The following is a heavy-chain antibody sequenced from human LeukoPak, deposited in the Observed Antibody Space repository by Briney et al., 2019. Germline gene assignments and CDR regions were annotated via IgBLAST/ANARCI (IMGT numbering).Heavy chain of an antibody. CDR2: LSYDGTNG. D-gene: IGHD6-19*01. Sequence: GGSLRLSCAASGFAYSAYGMHRVRQAPGKGLEWVAVLSYDGTNGYYAGSVKGRLTISRDNSKNTLDLQMNSVRSEETAVYYCAKGLNSGWYGQAFGLWGQGTLVTVSS. J-gene: IGHJ4*02. CDR1: GFAYSAYG. CDR3: AKGLNSGWYGQAFGL. V-gene: IGHV3-30*18.